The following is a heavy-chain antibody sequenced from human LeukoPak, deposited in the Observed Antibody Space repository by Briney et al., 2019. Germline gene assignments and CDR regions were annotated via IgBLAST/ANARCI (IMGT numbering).Heavy chain of an antibody. CDR3: AKHGAGCSWSDVPNFDY. D-gene: IGHD6-13*01. V-gene: IGHV5-51*01. J-gene: IGHJ4*02. CDR1: GYSFSNYW. Sequence: GESLKISCKGSGYSFSNYWIGWVRQMPGKGLEWMGIIYPGDSDTRYSPSFQGQVTISADKSISTAYLQWSSLKASDTAMYYCAKHGAGCSWSDVPNFDYWGQGTLVTVSS. CDR2: IYPGDSDT.